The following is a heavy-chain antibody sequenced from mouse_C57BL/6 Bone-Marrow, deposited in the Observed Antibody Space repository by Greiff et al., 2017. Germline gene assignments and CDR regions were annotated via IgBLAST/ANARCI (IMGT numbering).Heavy chain of an antibody. V-gene: IGHV1-39*01. Sequence: RVESGASVKISCKASGYSFTDYNMNWVKQSNGKSLEWIGVINPNYGTTSYNQKFKGKATLTVDQSSSTAYMQPNSLTSEDSAVYYCARGYDYDYAMDYWCQGTSVTVSS. D-gene: IGHD2-4*01. CDR1: GYSFTDYN. CDR3: ARGYDYDYAMDY. J-gene: IGHJ4*01. CDR2: INPNYGTT.